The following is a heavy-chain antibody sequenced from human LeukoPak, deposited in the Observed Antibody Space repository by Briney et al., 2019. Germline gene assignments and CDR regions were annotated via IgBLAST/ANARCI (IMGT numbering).Heavy chain of an antibody. CDR3: ARGADYYGSGSRDYGMDV. D-gene: IGHD3-10*01. CDR1: GYTFISYG. V-gene: IGHV1-18*04. J-gene: IGHJ6*04. CDR2: ISAYNGNT. Sequence: ASVKVSCKASGYTFISYGISWVRQAPGQGLEWMGWISAYNGNTNYAQKLQGRVTMTTDTSTSTAYMELRSLRSDDTAVYYCARGADYYGSGSRDYGMDVWGKGTTVTASS.